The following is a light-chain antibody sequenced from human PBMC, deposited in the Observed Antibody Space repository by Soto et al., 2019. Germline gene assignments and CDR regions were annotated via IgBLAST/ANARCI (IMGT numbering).Light chain of an antibody. CDR1: SSNIGSHT. J-gene: IGLJ2*01. V-gene: IGLV1-44*01. CDR2: RTN. Sequence: QAVVTQPSSASGTPGQSVNISCSGTSSNIGSHTVNWYQQIPGKAPQLFIFRTNERPSGVPDRFSGSKSVTSASLAISGLHSDDEAEYYCAAWDDRLNAVVFGGGTKVTVL. CDR3: AAWDDRLNAVV.